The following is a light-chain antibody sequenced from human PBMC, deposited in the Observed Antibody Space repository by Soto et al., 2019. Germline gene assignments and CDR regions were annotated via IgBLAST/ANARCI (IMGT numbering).Light chain of an antibody. J-gene: IGKJ4*01. CDR1: QSISSW. V-gene: IGKV1-5*01. CDR2: DAS. CDR3: QQYNSYSLT. Sequence: DIQMTQSPSTLSASVGDRVTITCRASQSISSWLAWYQQKPGKAPKLLIYDASSLESGVPSRFSGSGSGTEFTLTISSLQPDDVATYHCQQYNSYSLTFGGGTKVEIK.